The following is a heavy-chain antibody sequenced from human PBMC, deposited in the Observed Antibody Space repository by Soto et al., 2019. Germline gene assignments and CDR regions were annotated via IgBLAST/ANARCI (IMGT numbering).Heavy chain of an antibody. Sequence: PSETLSLTCTVSGGSISSYYWGWIRQPPGKGLEWIGYIYYSGSTNYNPSLKSRVTISVDTSKNQFSLKLSSVTAADTAVYYCASGVGEKKIWSGYHPPYYYYYGMDVWGQGTTVTVSS. CDR1: GGSISSYY. V-gene: IGHV4-59*01. D-gene: IGHD3-3*01. CDR3: ASGVGEKKIWSGYHPPYYYYYGMDV. J-gene: IGHJ6*02. CDR2: IYYSGST.